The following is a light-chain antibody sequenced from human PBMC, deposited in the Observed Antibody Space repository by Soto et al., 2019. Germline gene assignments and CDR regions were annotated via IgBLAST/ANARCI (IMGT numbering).Light chain of an antibody. Sequence: QSVLTQPPSVSGAPGQRVTISCTGSSSKIGAGYDVHWYQQLPGTAPKLLIYGNSNRPSGVPDRFSGSKSGTSASLAITGLQAEDEADYYCQSYDISLSGYVVFGGGTQLTVL. V-gene: IGLV1-40*01. CDR1: SSKIGAGYD. CDR2: GNS. CDR3: QSYDISLSGYVV. J-gene: IGLJ2*01.